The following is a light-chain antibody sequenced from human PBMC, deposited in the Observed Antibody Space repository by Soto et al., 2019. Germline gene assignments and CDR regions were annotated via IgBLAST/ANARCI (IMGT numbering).Light chain of an antibody. CDR2: GVS. J-gene: IGKJ1*01. Sequence: EIVMTQSPATLSVSPGERATLTCRASQSVTSSLAWYQQKPGQAPRLLISGVSTRATDIPARFSGSGSGTEFTLTISSLQSEDFAVYYCQQYINWPRTFGQGTKVEIK. V-gene: IGKV3-15*01. CDR3: QQYINWPRT. CDR1: QSVTSS.